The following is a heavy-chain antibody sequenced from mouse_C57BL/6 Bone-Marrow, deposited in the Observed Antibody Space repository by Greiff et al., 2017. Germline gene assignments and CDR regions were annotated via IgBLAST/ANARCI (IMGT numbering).Heavy chain of an antibody. Sequence: QVTLKVSGPGILQSSQTLSLTCSFSGFSLSTSGMGVSWIRQPSGKGLEWLAHIYWDDDTRYNPSLKSRLTISKDTSRNQVFLKITSVDTADTATYYCARSPSYYYGSSYCFDYWGQGTTLTVSS. V-gene: IGHV8-12*01. CDR1: GFSLSTSGMG. CDR3: ARSPSYYYGSSYCFDY. D-gene: IGHD1-1*01. J-gene: IGHJ2*01. CDR2: IYWDDDT.